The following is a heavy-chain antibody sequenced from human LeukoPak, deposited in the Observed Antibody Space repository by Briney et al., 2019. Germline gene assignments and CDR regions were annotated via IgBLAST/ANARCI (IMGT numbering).Heavy chain of an antibody. D-gene: IGHD4-17*01. CDR2: IYTDGNT. J-gene: IGHJ4*02. Sequence: GGSLRLSCEVSGVSVSANYWHWVRQAPGQALEWVSLIYTDGNTHYADSVKGRFIFSRDSTKTTLYLQMNSLRTEDTAVYFCTHGDYPLTYWGQGTLVTVSS. V-gene: IGHV3-66*01. CDR3: THGDYPLTY. CDR1: GVSVSANY.